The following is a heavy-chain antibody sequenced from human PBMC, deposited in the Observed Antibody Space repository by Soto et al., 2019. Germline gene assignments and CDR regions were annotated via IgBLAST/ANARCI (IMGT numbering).Heavy chain of an antibody. J-gene: IGHJ4*02. D-gene: IGHD6-13*01. CDR2: ISYDGSNK. CDR1: GFTFSSYA. CDR3: ARSRIAAAGTPLDY. V-gene: IGHV3-30-3*01. Sequence: GGSLRLSCAASGFTFSSYAMHWVRQAPGKGLEWVAVISYDGSNKYYADSVKGRFTISRDNSKNTLYLQMNSLRAEDTAVYYCARSRIAAAGTPLDYWGQGALVTVSS.